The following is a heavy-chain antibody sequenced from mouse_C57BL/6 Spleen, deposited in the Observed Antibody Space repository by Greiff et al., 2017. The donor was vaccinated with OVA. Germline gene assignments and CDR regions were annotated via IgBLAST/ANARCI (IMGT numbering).Heavy chain of an antibody. Sequence: EVQLVESGGDLVKPGGSLKLSCAASGFTFSSYGMSWVRQTPDKRLEWVATISSGGSYTYYPDSVKGRFTISRDNAKNTLYLQMSSLKSEDTAMYYCARQENYGSSNYYAMDYWGQGTSVTVSS. CDR3: ARQENYGSSNYYAMDY. CDR1: GFTFSSYG. CDR2: ISSGGSYT. V-gene: IGHV5-6*01. J-gene: IGHJ4*01. D-gene: IGHD1-1*01.